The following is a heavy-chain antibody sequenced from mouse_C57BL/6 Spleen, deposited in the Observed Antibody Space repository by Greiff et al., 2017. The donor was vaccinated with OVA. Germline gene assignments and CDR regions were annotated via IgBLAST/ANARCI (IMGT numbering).Heavy chain of an antibody. CDR3: ARNNYGSTYWYFDV. CDR1: GFSLTSYG. V-gene: IGHV2-2*01. CDR2: IWRGGST. D-gene: IGHD1-1*01. J-gene: IGHJ1*03. Sequence: VQLQQSGPGLVQPSQSLSITCTVSGFSLTSYGVHWVRQSPGKGLEWLGVIWRGGSTDYHAAFISRLSISKDNSKSQVFFKMNGLQADDTAIYYCARNNYGSTYWYFDVWGTGTTVTVSS.